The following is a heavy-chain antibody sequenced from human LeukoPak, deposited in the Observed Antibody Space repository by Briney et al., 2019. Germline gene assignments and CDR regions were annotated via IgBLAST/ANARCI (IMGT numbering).Heavy chain of an antibody. Sequence: GGPLRLSCAASVFSLSNYEMNWVRQAPGKGLEGVSYISSSGSTIYYADSVKGRFTISRDNDKNSLYLQMNSLRAEDTAVYYCARCLTAIHYYYGMDVWGQGTTVTVSS. CDR2: ISSSGSTI. CDR3: ARCLTAIHYYYGMDV. CDR1: VFSLSNYE. D-gene: IGHD2-21*02. V-gene: IGHV3-48*03. J-gene: IGHJ6*02.